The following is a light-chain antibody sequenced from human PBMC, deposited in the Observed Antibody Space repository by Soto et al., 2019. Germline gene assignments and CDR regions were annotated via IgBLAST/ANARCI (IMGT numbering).Light chain of an antibody. Sequence: QSVLTQPASVSGSPGQSITISCTGTSSDFGSYNLVSWYQQHPGKAPKLMIYEGSKRPSGVSNRFSGSKSGNTASLTISGLQAEDEADYSCCSYAGSSTYVVFGGGTKLTVL. V-gene: IGLV2-23*01. CDR2: EGS. J-gene: IGLJ2*01. CDR3: CSYAGSSTYVV. CDR1: SSDFGSYNL.